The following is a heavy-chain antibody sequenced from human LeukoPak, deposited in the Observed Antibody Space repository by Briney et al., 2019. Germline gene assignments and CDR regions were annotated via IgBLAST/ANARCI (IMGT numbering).Heavy chain of an antibody. CDR2: IYYSGTT. CDR3: ARGYTYSYYYMDV. V-gene: IGHV4-39*07. J-gene: IGHJ6*03. CDR1: GGSISSSPYY. Sequence: SETLSLTCTVSGGSISSSPYYWGWIRQPPGKGLEWIGSIYYSGTTHYSPSLESRVTISVDTSKNQFSLKLSSVTAADTAVYYCARGYTYSYYYMDVWGKGTTVTVSS. D-gene: IGHD2-21*01.